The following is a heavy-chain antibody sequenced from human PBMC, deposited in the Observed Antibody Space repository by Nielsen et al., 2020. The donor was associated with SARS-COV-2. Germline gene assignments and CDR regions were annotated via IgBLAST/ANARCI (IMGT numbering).Heavy chain of an antibody. D-gene: IGHD1-14*01. V-gene: IGHV4-61*02. CDR3: ARDSRRYRTAPSTNWYFDL. J-gene: IGHJ2*01. Sequence: SETLSLTCTVSGGSISSGSYYWSWIRKPAGKGLEWIGRINNSGGTNYNPSLQSRVTISVDTSKNQFSLKMTSVTAADTAVYYCARDSRRYRTAPSTNWYFDLWGRGTLVTVS. CDR1: GGSISSGSYY. CDR2: INNSGGT.